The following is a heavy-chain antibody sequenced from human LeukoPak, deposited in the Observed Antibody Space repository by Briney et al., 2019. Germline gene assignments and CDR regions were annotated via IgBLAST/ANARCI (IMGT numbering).Heavy chain of an antibody. CDR1: GGSISSYY. Sequence: SETLSLTCTVSGGSISSYYWSWIRQPPGKGLEWIGYIYYSGSTNYNPSLKSRVTISVDRSKNQFSLKLSSVTAADTAVYYCARSIAVAGHFDYWGQGTLVTVSS. J-gene: IGHJ4*02. CDR3: ARSIAVAGHFDY. V-gene: IGHV4-59*12. D-gene: IGHD6-19*01. CDR2: IYYSGST.